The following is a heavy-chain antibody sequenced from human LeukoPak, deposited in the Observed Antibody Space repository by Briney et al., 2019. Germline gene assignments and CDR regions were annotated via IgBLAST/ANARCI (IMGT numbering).Heavy chain of an antibody. CDR2: IRHDGSQT. Sequence: PGGSLRLSCAASGFIFTYSWMSWVRQAPGKGLEWVANIRHDGSQTYYLDSVKGRFTISRDNAKNEVYLEMNNLRGADTAVYYCATGANLFQFWGQGTLVTVSS. D-gene: IGHD1-14*01. CDR3: ATGANLFQF. J-gene: IGHJ4*02. CDR1: GFIFTYSW. V-gene: IGHV3-7*01.